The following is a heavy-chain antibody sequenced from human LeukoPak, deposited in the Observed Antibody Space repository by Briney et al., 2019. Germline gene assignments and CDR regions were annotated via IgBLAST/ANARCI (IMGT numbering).Heavy chain of an antibody. CDR1: GFTFSSYA. J-gene: IGHJ4*02. Sequence: GGSLRLSCAASGFTFSSYAVSWVRQAPGKGLEWVSSISGSGGSTYSADSVKGRFTISRDNSKNTLYLQMNSLRAEDTALYYCARDRGRDGYNFDYWGQGTLVTVSS. D-gene: IGHD5-24*01. V-gene: IGHV3-23*01. CDR3: ARDRGRDGYNFDY. CDR2: ISGSGGST.